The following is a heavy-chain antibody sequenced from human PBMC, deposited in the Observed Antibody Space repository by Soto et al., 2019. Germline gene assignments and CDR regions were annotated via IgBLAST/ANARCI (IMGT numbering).Heavy chain of an antibody. CDR3: ARDGAAIRDPHSMDV. Sequence: PSETLSLTCVVSGGSLSDYFWSWIRQPPGMALEWIGEINHSGSTNYNPSLKSRVTISVDTSKNQFSLKVSSVTAADTAVYYCARDGAAIRDPHSMDVWGQGTTVTVSS. CDR1: GGSLSDYF. CDR2: INHSGST. J-gene: IGHJ6*02. V-gene: IGHV4-34*01. D-gene: IGHD3-16*01.